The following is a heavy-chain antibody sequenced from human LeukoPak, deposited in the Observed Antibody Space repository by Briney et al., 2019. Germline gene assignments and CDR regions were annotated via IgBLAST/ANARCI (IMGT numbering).Heavy chain of an antibody. Sequence: GGSLRLSCAASGFTFSDYYMSWIRQAPGKGLEWVSYISSSGSTIYYADSVKGRFTISRDNAKNSLYLQMNSLRAEDTAVYYCARDRAQWGTSCYFDYWGQGTLVTVSS. J-gene: IGHJ4*02. CDR1: GFTFSDYY. V-gene: IGHV3-11*04. CDR2: ISSSGSTI. D-gene: IGHD2-2*01. CDR3: ARDRAQWGTSCYFDY.